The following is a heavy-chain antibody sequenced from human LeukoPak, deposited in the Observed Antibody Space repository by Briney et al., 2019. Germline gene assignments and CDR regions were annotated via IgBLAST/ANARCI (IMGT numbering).Heavy chain of an antibody. CDR3: ARDRGVSYDSSGYPQDAFDI. J-gene: IGHJ3*02. D-gene: IGHD3-22*01. CDR1: GGSISSYY. CDR2: IYYSGST. V-gene: IGHV4-59*01. Sequence: SETLSLTCTVSGGSISSYYWSWIRQPPGKGLEWIGYIYYSGSTNYNPSLKSRATISVDTSKNQFSLKLSSVTAADTAVYYCARDRGVSYDSSGYPQDAFDIWGQGTMVTVSS.